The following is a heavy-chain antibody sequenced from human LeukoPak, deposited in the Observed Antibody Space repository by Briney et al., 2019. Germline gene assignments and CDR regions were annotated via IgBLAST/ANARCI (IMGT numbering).Heavy chain of an antibody. CDR3: ARDPYGMDV. CDR1: GGSVSSSGYY. Sequence: SETLFLTCPVSGGSVSSSGYYWSWIRQPPGGGLEWVAYIYYSGGTNYNPSLKSRVTVSVDTSKNQFSLKMRSVTAADTAVYYCARDPYGMDVWGKGTTVTVSS. J-gene: IGHJ6*04. V-gene: IGHV4-61*08. CDR2: IYYSGGT.